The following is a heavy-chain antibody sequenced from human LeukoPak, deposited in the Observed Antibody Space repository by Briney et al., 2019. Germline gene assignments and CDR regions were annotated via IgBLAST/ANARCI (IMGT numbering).Heavy chain of an antibody. CDR3: ARLSEMATIPVFDY. D-gene: IGHD5-24*01. V-gene: IGHV4-39*01. J-gene: IGHJ4*02. Sequence: PSETLSLTCTVSGGSISSSSYYWGWIRQPPGKGLEWIGSIYYSGSTYYNPSLKSRVTISVDTSKNQFSLKLSSVTAADTAVYYCARLSEMATIPVFDYWGQGTLVTVSS. CDR1: GGSISSSSYY. CDR2: IYYSGST.